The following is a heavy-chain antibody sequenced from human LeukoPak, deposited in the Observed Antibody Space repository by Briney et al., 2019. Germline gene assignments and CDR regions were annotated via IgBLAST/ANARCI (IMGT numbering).Heavy chain of an antibody. Sequence: PGGSLRLSCAASGFTFSSYAMSWVCQAPEKGLEWISGISSSGGSTNYVDSVKGRFTISRDNSKSALYLQMNSLRAEDTAIYYCAKTSGGNYWGQGTLVIVSS. CDR3: AKTSGGNY. CDR1: GFTFSSYA. J-gene: IGHJ4*02. D-gene: IGHD4-23*01. V-gene: IGHV3-23*01. CDR2: ISSSGGST.